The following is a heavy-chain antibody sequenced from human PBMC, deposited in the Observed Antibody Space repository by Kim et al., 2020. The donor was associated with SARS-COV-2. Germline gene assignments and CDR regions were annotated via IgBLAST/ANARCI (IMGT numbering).Heavy chain of an antibody. D-gene: IGHD2-2*02. CDR3: ARKETDCSSTSCYSNW. Sequence: SETLSLTCTVSGGSISSSSYYWGWIRQPPGKGLEWIGSIYYSGSTYYNPSLKSRVTISVDTSKNQFSLKLSSVTAADTAVYYCARKETDCSSTSCYSNW. CDR1: GGSISSSSYY. V-gene: IGHV4-39*01. CDR2: IYYSGST. J-gene: IGHJ5*01.